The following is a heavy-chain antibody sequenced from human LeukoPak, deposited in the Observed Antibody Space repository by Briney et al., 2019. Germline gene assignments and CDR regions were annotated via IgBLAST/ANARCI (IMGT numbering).Heavy chain of an antibody. CDR3: ARVIAAAGAFDI. J-gene: IGHJ3*02. CDR2: ISSSGSTI. D-gene: IGHD6-13*01. CDR1: GFSVSRNE. Sequence: GGSLRLSCAASGFSVSRNEMSRVRQAPGKGLEWVSYISSSGSTIYYADSVKGRFTISRDNAKNSLYLQMNSLRAEDTAVYYCARVIAAAGAFDIWGQGTMVTVSS. V-gene: IGHV3-48*03.